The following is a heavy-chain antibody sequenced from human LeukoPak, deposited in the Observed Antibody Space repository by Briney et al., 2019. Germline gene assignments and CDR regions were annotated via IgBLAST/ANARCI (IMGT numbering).Heavy chain of an antibody. CDR3: ARHQFPDYQDSRAYLRSDGWFDT. CDR1: GGSITGYY. V-gene: IGHV4-59*08. CDR2: VFNSGST. J-gene: IGHJ5*02. Sequence: SSETLSLTCTVSGGSITGYYWSWIRQPPGKGLEWIGYVFNSGSTNYNPYLKSRVIISVDTSKNQFSLKLTSVTAADTAVYYCARHQFPDYQDSRAYLRSDGWFDTWGQGTLVTVSS. D-gene: IGHD3-22*01.